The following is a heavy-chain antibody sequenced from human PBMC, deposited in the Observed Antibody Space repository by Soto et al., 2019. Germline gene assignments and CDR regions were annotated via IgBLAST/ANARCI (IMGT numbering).Heavy chain of an antibody. J-gene: IGHJ6*02. CDR3: ARNQNFYFYGMDV. CDR2: INPSGGST. Sequence: GASVKVSCNASGDTLTSHYMHWVRQSPGQGPEWMGIINPSGGSTTYAQKFQGRITMTRDTSTSTVYMELSSLRSEDTAVYYCARNQNFYFYGMDVWGQGTTVTVSS. CDR1: GDTLTSHY. V-gene: IGHV1-46*01.